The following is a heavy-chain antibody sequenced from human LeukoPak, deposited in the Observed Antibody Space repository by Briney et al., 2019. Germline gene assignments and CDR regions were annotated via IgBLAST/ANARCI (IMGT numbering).Heavy chain of an antibody. J-gene: IGHJ4*02. Sequence: GGSLRLSCAASGFTVSSNYMSWVRQAPGKGLEWVSVIYSGGSTYYADSVKGRFTISRDNSKNTLYLQMNSLRAEDTAVYYCARGYGYSGYSTFDYWGQGTLVTVSS. D-gene: IGHD5-12*01. CDR1: GFTVSSNY. CDR2: IYSGGST. V-gene: IGHV3-66*01. CDR3: ARGYGYSGYSTFDY.